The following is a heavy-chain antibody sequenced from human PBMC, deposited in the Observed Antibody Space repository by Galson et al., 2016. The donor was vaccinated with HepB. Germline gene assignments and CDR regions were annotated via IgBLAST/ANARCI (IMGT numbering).Heavy chain of an antibody. V-gene: IGHV3-53*05. D-gene: IGHD6-19*01. CDR3: AKSWYSSGHQGPIDY. J-gene: IGHJ4*02. Sequence: SLRLSCAASGFSVNNNYMTWVRQAPGKGLEWVSVIYGGGTTYFADSVKGRFTMSRDTSKDTLYLQMNSLRAEDTAVYYCAKSWYSSGHQGPIDYWGQGTLVTVSS. CDR1: GFSVNNNY. CDR2: IYGGGTT.